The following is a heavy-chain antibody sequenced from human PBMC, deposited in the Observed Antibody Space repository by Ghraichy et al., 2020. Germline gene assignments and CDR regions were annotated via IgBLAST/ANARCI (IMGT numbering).Heavy chain of an antibody. CDR3: ATDRIGGYCSNTACFYFDH. V-gene: IGHV3-7*01. J-gene: IGHJ4*02. D-gene: IGHD2-2*01. CDR1: GFTFSKYW. CDR2: IKEDGSEK. Sequence: GESLRLSCAASGFTFSKYWMSWVRQAPGKGLEWVANIKEDGSEKYYVDSVKGRFTISRDNAKNSLNLQMNSLRAEDTAVYYCATDRIGGYCSNTACFYFDHWGQGTLVTVSS.